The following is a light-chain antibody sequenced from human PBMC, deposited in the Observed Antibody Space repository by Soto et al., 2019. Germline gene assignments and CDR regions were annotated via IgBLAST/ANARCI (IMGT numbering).Light chain of an antibody. CDR2: AAS. CDR3: QKYNGAPLT. Sequence: DIQMTQSPSSLSASVGDRVTIACRASQDISNYLGWYQQKPGKAPRLLIYAASTLQSGVPSRFSGSGSGTDFTLTISSLQPEDVATYYCQKYNGAPLTFGGGTKVEI. J-gene: IGKJ4*01. CDR1: QDISNY. V-gene: IGKV1-27*01.